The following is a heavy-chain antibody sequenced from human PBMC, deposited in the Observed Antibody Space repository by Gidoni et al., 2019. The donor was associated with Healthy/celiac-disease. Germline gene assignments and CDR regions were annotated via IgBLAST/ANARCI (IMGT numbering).Heavy chain of an antibody. V-gene: IGHV4-30-2*01. J-gene: IGHJ5*02. CDR3: AREIAAAGTRGGFDP. D-gene: IGHD6-13*01. CDR1: GGSISSGGYS. CDR2: IYHSGST. Sequence: QLQLQESGSGLVKPSQTLSLTCAVSGGSISSGGYSWSWLRQPPGKGLEWIGYIYHSGSTYYNPSLKSRVTISVDRSKNQFSLKLSSVTAADTAVYYCAREIAAAGTRGGFDPWGQGTLVTVSS.